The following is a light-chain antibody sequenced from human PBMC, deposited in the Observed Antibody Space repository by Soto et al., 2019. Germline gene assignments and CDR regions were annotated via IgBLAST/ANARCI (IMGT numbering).Light chain of an antibody. Sequence: EIGLTQSPAALSLSPGERATLSCMASQSVSSYLAWYQQKPGQAPRLLIYDASNRATGIPARFSGSGSGTDFTLTISSLEPEDFAVYYCQQRSNWPPITFGQGTRLE. CDR2: DAS. V-gene: IGKV3-11*01. CDR3: QQRSNWPPIT. CDR1: QSVSSY. J-gene: IGKJ5*01.